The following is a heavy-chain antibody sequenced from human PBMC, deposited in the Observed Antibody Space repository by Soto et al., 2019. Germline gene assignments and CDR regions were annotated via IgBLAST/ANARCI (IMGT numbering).Heavy chain of an antibody. CDR1: GFTFSYYT. D-gene: IGHD2-2*01. CDR2: ISGSGDTI. CDR3: ADTVPAATHYDYYDMDV. J-gene: IGHJ6*02. Sequence: EVQLLESGGGLVQPGGSLRLSCAASGFTFSYYTMSWVRQAPGKGLEWVSGISGSGDTIYYADSVKGRFTISRDNSKNTLYLQMNCLRAGDTAVYYCADTVPAATHYDYYDMDVWGQGTTVTVSS. V-gene: IGHV3-23*01.